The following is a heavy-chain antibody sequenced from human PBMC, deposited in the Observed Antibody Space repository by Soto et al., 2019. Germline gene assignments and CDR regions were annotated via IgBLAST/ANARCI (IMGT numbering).Heavy chain of an antibody. CDR1: GGSISSGGYY. CDR3: ARGADRGQRMGAFDI. CDR2: IYYSGST. Sequence: QVQLQESGPGLVKPSQTLSLTCTVSGGSISSGGYYWSWIRQHPGKGLEWIGYIYYSGSTYYNPSLKSRVTISVDTSKNQVSLKLSSVTAADTAVYYCARGADRGQRMGAFDIWGQGTMVTVSS. D-gene: IGHD1-26*01. J-gene: IGHJ3*02. V-gene: IGHV4-31*03.